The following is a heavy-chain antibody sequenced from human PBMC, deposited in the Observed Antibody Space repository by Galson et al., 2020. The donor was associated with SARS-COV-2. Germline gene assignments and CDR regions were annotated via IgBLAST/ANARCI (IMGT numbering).Heavy chain of an antibody. CDR2: HNPDGSRS. Sequence: GGPLRLSCVASGLSLTTSWVHWVRQVPGKGLVWVSDHNPDGSRSSYKDSVRGRFTASRDNAKNTVYLEMNSLKVEDTAVYHCVRDGCGIYDYWGQGALVTVSP. CDR3: VRDGCGIYDY. V-gene: IGHV3-74*01. D-gene: IGHD3-3*02. CDR1: GLSLTTSW. J-gene: IGHJ4*02.